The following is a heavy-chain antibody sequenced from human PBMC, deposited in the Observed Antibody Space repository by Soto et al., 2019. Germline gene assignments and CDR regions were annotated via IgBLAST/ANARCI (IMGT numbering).Heavy chain of an antibody. D-gene: IGHD5-12*01. CDR2: IIPKLGSA. Sequence: QVQLVQSGAEVKKPGSSVQVSCKASGGGNLRDYRTTWVRQAPGQGLEWMGGIIPKLGSANYAQNFQGRVTITADESTSTVYMELRSLRSEDTAVYYCARGRGGYNFGAVYWRQGTPVTVSS. J-gene: IGHJ4*02. CDR3: ARGRGGYNFGAVY. CDR1: GGGNLRDYR. V-gene: IGHV1-69*01.